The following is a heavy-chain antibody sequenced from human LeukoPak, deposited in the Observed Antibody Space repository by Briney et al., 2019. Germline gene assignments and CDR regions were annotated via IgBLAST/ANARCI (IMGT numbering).Heavy chain of an antibody. CDR1: GYTFTGYY. V-gene: IGHV1-2*02. CDR2: INPNSGGT. J-gene: IGHJ4*02. CDR3: ARDSRAYGRLFGY. Sequence: GASVKISCKASGYTFTGYYMHWVRQAPGQGLEWMGWINPNSGGTNYAQKFQGRVTMTRDTSISTAYMELSRLRSDDTAVYYCARDSRAYGRLFGYWGQGTLVTVSS. D-gene: IGHD4-17*01.